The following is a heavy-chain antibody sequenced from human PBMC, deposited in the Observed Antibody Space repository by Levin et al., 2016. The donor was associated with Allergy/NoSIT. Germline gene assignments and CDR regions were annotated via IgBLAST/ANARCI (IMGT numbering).Heavy chain of an antibody. Sequence: GESLKISCAASGFTFSSHHMNWVRQAPGKGLEWISSIHIGSRNMYYADSVQGRFTISRDNAKNSLYLQMNSLRVEDTAVYYCVRETSDSRDYWGQGTLVTVSS. CDR3: VRETSDSRDY. V-gene: IGHV3-21*01. J-gene: IGHJ4*02. CDR1: GFTFSSHH. D-gene: IGHD2-15*01. CDR2: IHIGSRNM.